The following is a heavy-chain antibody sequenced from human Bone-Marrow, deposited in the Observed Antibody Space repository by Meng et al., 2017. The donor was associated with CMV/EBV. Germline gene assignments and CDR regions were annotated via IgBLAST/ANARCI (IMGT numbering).Heavy chain of an antibody. V-gene: IGHV4-31*02. CDR1: GGSISSGGYY. D-gene: IGHD1-26*01. CDR2: IYYSGST. CDR3: ARGLGWELPSWYFDY. Sequence: SGGSISSGGYYWSWIRQHPGKGLEWIGYIYYSGSTYYNPSLKSRVTISVDTSKNQFSLKLSSVTAADTAVYYCARGLGWELPSWYFDYWGQGTLVTVSS. J-gene: IGHJ4*02.